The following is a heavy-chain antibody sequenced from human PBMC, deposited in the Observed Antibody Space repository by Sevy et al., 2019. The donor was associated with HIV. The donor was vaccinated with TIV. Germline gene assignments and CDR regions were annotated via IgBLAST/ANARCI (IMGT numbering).Heavy chain of an antibody. CDR1: GFTFSDYF. J-gene: IGHJ4*02. V-gene: IGHV3-7*01. Sequence: GESLKISCAASGFTFSDYFMGWVRQAPGRGLEWVANINQDGSQKNYVDSVQGRFTISRDNAKNSLYLKMNRLRVDDTAVYYCARELGPGDYWGQGTLVTVSS. D-gene: IGHD3-16*01. CDR2: INQDGSQK. CDR3: ARELGPGDY.